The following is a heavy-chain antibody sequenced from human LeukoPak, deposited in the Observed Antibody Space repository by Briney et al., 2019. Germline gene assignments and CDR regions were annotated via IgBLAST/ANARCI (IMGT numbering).Heavy chain of an antibody. Sequence: GGSLRLSCVASGFTFSSYAMNWVRQAPGKGLEWVSTISSSGGSTYYADSVKGRFTISRDNSKNTLYLQMNSLRVEDTAVYYCAKDDSSWYYWGQGTLVTVSS. CDR3: AKDDSSWYY. CDR1: GFTFSSYA. CDR2: ISSSGGST. J-gene: IGHJ4*02. V-gene: IGHV3-23*01. D-gene: IGHD6-13*01.